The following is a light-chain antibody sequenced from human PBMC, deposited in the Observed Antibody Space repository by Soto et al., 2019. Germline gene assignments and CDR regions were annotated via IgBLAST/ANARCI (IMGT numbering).Light chain of an antibody. J-gene: IGLJ1*01. CDR2: DVS. V-gene: IGLV2-14*01. Sequence: QSVLTQPASVSGSPGEWMTISCTGTSSDVGGYNYVSWYQQHPGKAPKLMIYDVSNRPSGVSNRFSGSKSGNTASLTISGLQAEDEADYYCSSYTSSSTRVFGTGTKVTVL. CDR1: SSDVGGYNY. CDR3: SSYTSSSTRV.